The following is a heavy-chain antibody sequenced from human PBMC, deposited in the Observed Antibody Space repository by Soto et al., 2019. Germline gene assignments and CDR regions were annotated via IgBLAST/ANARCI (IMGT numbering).Heavy chain of an antibody. CDR2: IYYSGST. CDR3: ARDKRITIFGVVIEGDPTDYYGMDV. D-gene: IGHD3-3*01. V-gene: IGHV4-30-4*01. J-gene: IGHJ6*02. CDR1: GGSISSGDYY. Sequence: QVQLQESGPGLVKPSQTLSLTCTVSGGSISSGDYYWSWIRQPPGKGLEWIGYIYYSGSTYYNPPLKSRVTISVDTSKNQFSLKLSSVTAADTAVYYCARDKRITIFGVVIEGDPTDYYGMDVWGQGTTVTVSS.